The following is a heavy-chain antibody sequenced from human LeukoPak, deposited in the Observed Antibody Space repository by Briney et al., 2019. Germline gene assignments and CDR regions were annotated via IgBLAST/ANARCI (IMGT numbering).Heavy chain of an antibody. CDR1: GYTFTSYG. CDR2: ISAYNGNT. CDR3: AREGSRGYYYREFDY. D-gene: IGHD3-22*01. V-gene: IGHV1-18*01. J-gene: IGHJ4*02. Sequence: ASVKVSCKASGYTFTSYGISWVRQAPGQGLEWMGWISAYNGNTNYAQKLQGRVTMTTDTSTSTAYMELRSLRSDDTAVYYCAREGSRGYYYREFDYWGQGTLVTVSS.